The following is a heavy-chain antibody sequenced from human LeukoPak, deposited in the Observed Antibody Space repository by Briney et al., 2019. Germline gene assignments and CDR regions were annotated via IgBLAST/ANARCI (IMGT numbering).Heavy chain of an antibody. CDR2: ITYDGSNK. D-gene: IGHD2-2*01. CDR1: GFTFSSYA. J-gene: IGHJ4*02. CDR3: ARGPASRVGDAPGY. Sequence: GGSLRLSCAASGFTFSSYAMHWVRQAPGKGLEWVAVITYDGSNKYYADSVKGRFTISRDNSKNTLYLQMNSLRAEDTAVYYCARGPASRVGDAPGYWGQGTLVTVSS. V-gene: IGHV3-30-3*01.